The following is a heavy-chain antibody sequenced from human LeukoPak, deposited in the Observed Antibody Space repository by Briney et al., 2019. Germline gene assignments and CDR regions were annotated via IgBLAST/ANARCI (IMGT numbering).Heavy chain of an antibody. Sequence: SETLSLTCTVSGGSISSSSYYWGWLRQPPGKGLEWIGSIYYSGSTYYNPSLKSRVTISVDTSKNQFSLKLSSVTAADTAVYYCAAFGELPYFDYWGQGTLVTVSS. CDR3: AAFGELPYFDY. CDR2: IYYSGST. D-gene: IGHD1-26*01. J-gene: IGHJ4*02. V-gene: IGHV4-39*01. CDR1: GGSISSSSYY.